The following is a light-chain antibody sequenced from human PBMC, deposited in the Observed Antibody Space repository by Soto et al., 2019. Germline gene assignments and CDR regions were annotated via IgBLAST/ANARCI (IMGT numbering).Light chain of an antibody. V-gene: IGLV2-18*01. CDR3: SLYTTDSTYV. Sequence: QSALTQPPSVSGSPGQSVTISCAGTSSDVRSYNRVSWYQRPPGTGPKLIIYEVNNRPSGVPDRFSGSKSGNTASLTISGLQAEADAEYYCSLYTTDSTYVFGTGTKLTVL. CDR2: EVN. CDR1: SSDVRSYNR. J-gene: IGLJ1*01.